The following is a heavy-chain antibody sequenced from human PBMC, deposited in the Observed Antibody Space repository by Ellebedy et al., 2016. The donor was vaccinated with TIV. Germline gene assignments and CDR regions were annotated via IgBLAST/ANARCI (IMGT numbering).Heavy chain of an antibody. V-gene: IGHV1-18*01. CDR1: GYTFTSYG. J-gene: IGHJ6*02. Sequence: ASVKVSXXASGYTFTSYGISWGRQAPGQGLEWMGWISAYNGNTNYAQKLQGRVTMTTDTSTSTAYMELRSLRSDDTAVYYCARVSITMVRGVITHYYYYGMDVWGQGTTVTVSS. CDR3: ARVSITMVRGVITHYYYYGMDV. CDR2: ISAYNGNT. D-gene: IGHD3-10*01.